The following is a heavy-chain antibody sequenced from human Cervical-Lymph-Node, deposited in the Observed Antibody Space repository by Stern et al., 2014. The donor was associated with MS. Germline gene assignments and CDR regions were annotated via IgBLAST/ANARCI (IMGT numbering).Heavy chain of an antibody. V-gene: IGHV1-18*01. CDR2: ISVHNGKT. Sequence: QMQLVQSGAEVRKPGASVKVSCTVSGYTFVNYGIGWVRQAPGQGLEWMGWISVHNGKTKYAQNLQGRVTMTTDTTTSAVHMELRNLRSDDTAVYYCASFVTTGGSGSFDYWGQGTLVAVSS. J-gene: IGHJ4*02. CDR3: ASFVTTGGSGSFDY. D-gene: IGHD3-10*01. CDR1: GYTFVNYG.